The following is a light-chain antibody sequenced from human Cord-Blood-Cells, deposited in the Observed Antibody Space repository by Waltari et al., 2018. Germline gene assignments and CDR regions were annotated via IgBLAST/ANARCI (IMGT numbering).Light chain of an antibody. CDR1: HSRLHSNGYSY. CDR2: LGS. J-gene: IGKJ2*01. Sequence: IVMTHYPLXLPVXPGEPXXXXXXXXHSRLHSNGYSYLDWYLQKPGQSPQLLIYLGSNRDSGVPYRFSGSGSGTDFTLKISRVEAEDFGIYYCMQALQTPYTFGQGTKLEIK. V-gene: IGKV2-28*01. CDR3: MQALQTPYT.